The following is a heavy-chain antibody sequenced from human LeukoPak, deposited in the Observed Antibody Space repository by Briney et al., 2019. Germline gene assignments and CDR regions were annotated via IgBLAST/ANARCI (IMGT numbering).Heavy chain of an antibody. J-gene: IGHJ6*03. CDR2: MSRSSTYI. CDR3: ARVGGGYSDFWSGYYTYYYYYYMDV. D-gene: IGHD3-3*01. CDR1: GFTFSSYY. Sequence: PGGSLRLSCAASGFTFSSYYMNWVRQAPGKGLEWVSSMSRSSTYIYYTDSVKGRFTISRDNAKNSLYPQMNSLRAADTAVYYCARVGGGYSDFWSGYYTYYYYYYMDVWGKGTTVTVSS. V-gene: IGHV3-21*01.